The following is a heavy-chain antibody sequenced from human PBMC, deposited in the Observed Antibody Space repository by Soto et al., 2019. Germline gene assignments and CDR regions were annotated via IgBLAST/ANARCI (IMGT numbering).Heavy chain of an antibody. CDR1: GGSISSYY. CDR2: IYYSGST. CDR3: ARGYHDILTGCPFDY. Sequence: SETLSLTCTVSGGSISSYYWSWIRQPPGKGLEWIGYIYYSGSTNYNPSLKSRVTISVDTSKNQFSLKLSSVTAADTAVYYCARGYHDILTGCPFDYWGQGTLVTVSS. J-gene: IGHJ4*02. D-gene: IGHD3-9*01. V-gene: IGHV4-59*01.